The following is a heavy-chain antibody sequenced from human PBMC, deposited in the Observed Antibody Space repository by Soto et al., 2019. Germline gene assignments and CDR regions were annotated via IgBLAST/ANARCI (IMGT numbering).Heavy chain of an antibody. CDR3: ARRTQDHATSRIVVVPGAHPLYYYYYMDV. V-gene: IGHV4-39*01. D-gene: IGHD2-2*01. CDR1: CGSISSSSYY. CDR2: IYYSLST. J-gene: IGHJ6*03. Sequence: SETLSLTCSVSCGSISSSSYYWVSKRQPPWKWLDWIGSIYYSLSTYYNPSLKSRVTISVDTSKNQFSLKLSSVTAADTAVYYRARRTQDHATSRIVVVPGAHPLYYYYYMDVWGKGTTVTVS.